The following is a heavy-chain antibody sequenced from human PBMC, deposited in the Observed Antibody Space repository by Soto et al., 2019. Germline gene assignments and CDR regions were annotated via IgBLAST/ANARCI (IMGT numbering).Heavy chain of an antibody. V-gene: IGHV4-34*01. CDR3: ARGGIYFDWLLISRVPPANWFDP. D-gene: IGHD3-9*01. CDR1: GGSFSGYY. Sequence: SETLSLTCAVYGGSFSGYYWSWIRQPPGKGLEWIGEINHSGSTNYNPSLKSRVTISVDTSKNQFSLKLSSVTAADTAVYYCARGGIYFDWLLISRVPPANWFDPWGQGTLVTVSS. J-gene: IGHJ5*02. CDR2: INHSGST.